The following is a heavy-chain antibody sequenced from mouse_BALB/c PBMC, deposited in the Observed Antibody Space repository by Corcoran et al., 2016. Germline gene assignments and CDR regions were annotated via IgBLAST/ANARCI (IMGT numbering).Heavy chain of an antibody. CDR1: GYTFTDYN. J-gene: IGHJ3*01. Sequence: EVLLQQSGPELVKPGASVKIPCKASGYTFTDYNMDWVKQSHGQSLEWIGDINPNNGGTIYNQKFKGKATLTVDKSSSTAYMELRSLTSEDTAVYYCARRDYGNPWFAYWGQGTLVTVSA. CDR2: INPNNGGT. CDR3: ARRDYGNPWFAY. V-gene: IGHV1-18*01. D-gene: IGHD2-1*01.